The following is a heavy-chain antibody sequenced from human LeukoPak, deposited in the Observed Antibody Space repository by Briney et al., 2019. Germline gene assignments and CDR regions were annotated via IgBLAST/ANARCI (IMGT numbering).Heavy chain of an antibody. D-gene: IGHD1-26*01. J-gene: IGHJ4*02. CDR3: ACLVGASPSDY. CDR2: IYYSGST. CDR1: GGSISSSSYY. Sequence: SETLSLTCAVSGGSISSSSYYWGWIRQPPGKGLEWIGSIYYSGSTYYNPSLKSRVTISVDTSKNQFSLKLSSVTAADTAVYYCACLVGASPSDYWGQGTLVTVSS. V-gene: IGHV4-39*07.